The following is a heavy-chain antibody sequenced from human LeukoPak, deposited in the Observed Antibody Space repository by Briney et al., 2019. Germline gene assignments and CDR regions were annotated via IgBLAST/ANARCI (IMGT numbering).Heavy chain of an antibody. V-gene: IGHV4-59*01. Sequence: PSETLSLTCTVSGGSISRYYWSWIRQPPGKGLEWIGHIYDSGNTNYNPSLKSRVTISVDTSKNQVSLKLSSVTAADTAVFYCARGREYYDSTGYYYWGQGTLVTVSS. CDR1: GGSISRYY. CDR2: IYDSGNT. J-gene: IGHJ4*02. CDR3: ARGREYYDSTGYYY. D-gene: IGHD3-22*01.